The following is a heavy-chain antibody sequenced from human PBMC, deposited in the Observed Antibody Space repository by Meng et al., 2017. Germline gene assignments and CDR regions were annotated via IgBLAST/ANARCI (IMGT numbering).Heavy chain of an antibody. CDR2: IIPILGIA. Sequence: HVQLVQSGAEGKKPGSSVKVSCKASGGTFSSYTISWVRQAPGQGLEWMGRIIPILGIANYAQKFQGRVTITADKSTSTAYMELSSLRSEDTAVYYCARDPHYYDSRGEFDPWGQGTLVTVSS. CDR1: GGTFSSYT. CDR3: ARDPHYYDSRGEFDP. J-gene: IGHJ5*02. D-gene: IGHD3-22*01. V-gene: IGHV1-69*08.